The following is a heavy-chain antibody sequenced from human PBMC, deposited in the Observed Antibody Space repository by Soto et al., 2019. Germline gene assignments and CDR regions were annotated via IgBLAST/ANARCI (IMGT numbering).Heavy chain of an antibody. CDR1: GGSMRSGGYS. CDR2: IYHSGST. J-gene: IGHJ5*02. V-gene: IGHV4-30-2*01. CDR3: ARGHDYNKQELDP. D-gene: IGHD4-4*01. Sequence: SEILSLSHAVSGGSMRSGGYSWSWIRQPPGKGLEWIGYIYHSGSTYYNPSLKSRVTISLDRSKNQFSLKLSSVTAADTAVYYCARGHDYNKQELDPWGQGTLVTVS.